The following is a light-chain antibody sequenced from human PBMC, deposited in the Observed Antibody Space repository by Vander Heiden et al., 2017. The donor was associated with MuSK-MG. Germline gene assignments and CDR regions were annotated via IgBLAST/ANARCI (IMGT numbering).Light chain of an antibody. CDR3: QQYDNLPRYT. CDR1: QDISNY. V-gene: IGKV1-33*01. CDR2: DAS. Sequence: DIQMTQSPSSLSASVGDRVTITCQASQDISNYLNWYQQKPGKAPKLLIYDASNLETGVPSRFSGSGYGTDFTFTISSLQPEDIATYYCQQYDNLPRYTFGQGTKLEIK. J-gene: IGKJ2*01.